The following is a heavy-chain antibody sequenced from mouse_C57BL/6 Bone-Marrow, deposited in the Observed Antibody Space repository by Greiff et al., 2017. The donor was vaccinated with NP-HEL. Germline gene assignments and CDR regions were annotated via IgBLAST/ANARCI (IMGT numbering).Heavy chain of an antibody. CDR1: GYTFTDYE. CDR2: IDPETGGT. V-gene: IGHV1-15*01. Sequence: VQLQQSGAELVRPGASVTLSCKASGYTFTDYEMHWVKQTPVHGLEWIGAIDPETGGTAYNQKFTGKAILTADKSSSTAYMELRSLTSEDSAVYYCTRAYYSNRGYFDYWGQGTTLTVSS. D-gene: IGHD2-5*01. CDR3: TRAYYSNRGYFDY. J-gene: IGHJ2*01.